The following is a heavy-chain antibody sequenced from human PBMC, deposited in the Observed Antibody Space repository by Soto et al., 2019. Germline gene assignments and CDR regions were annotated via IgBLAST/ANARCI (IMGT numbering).Heavy chain of an antibody. V-gene: IGHV4-39*01. CDR3: ARPEGDYDSYFDY. Sequence: LSLTCTVSGGSISSSSYYWGWIRQPPGKGLEWIGSIYYSGSTYYNPSLKSRVTISVDTSKNQFSLKLSSVTAADTAVYYCARPEGDYDSYFDYWGQGTLVTVSS. D-gene: IGHD4-17*01. CDR1: GGSISSSSYY. J-gene: IGHJ4*02. CDR2: IYYSGST.